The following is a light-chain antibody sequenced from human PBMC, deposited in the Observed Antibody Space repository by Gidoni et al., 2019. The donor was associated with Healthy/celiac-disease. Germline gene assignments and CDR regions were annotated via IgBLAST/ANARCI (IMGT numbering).Light chain of an antibody. CDR2: GNS. Sequence: QSVLTQPPSVSGSPGHRVTISCTWSSSNIGAGYDVHWYQQLPGTAPKLLIYGNSNRPSGVPDRFSGSKSGTSASLAITGLQAEDEADYYCQSYDSSLSGWVFGGGTKLTVL. CDR3: QSYDSSLSGWV. CDR1: SSNIGAGYD. V-gene: IGLV1-40*01. J-gene: IGLJ3*02.